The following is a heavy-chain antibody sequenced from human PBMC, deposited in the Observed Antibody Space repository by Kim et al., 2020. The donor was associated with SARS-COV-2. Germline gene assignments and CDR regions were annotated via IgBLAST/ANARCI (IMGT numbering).Heavy chain of an antibody. CDR3: ARDPSYSSGRGSAFDI. Sequence: GGSLRLSCAASGFTFSSYAMHWVRQAPGKGLEWVAVISYAGSNKYYADSVKGRFTISRDNSKNTLYLQMNSLRAEDTAVYYCARDPSYSSGRGSAFDIWGQGTMVTVSS. D-gene: IGHD6-19*01. CDR2: ISYAGSNK. V-gene: IGHV3-30-3*01. CDR1: GFTFSSYA. J-gene: IGHJ3*02.